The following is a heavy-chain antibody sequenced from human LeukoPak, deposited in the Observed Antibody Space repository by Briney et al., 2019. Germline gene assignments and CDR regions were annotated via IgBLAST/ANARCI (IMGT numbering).Heavy chain of an antibody. CDR3: ASGNIAALMDY. CDR1: GGSISTYY. Sequence: SETLSLTCTVSGGSISTYYWSWIRQPPGKGLEWIGYIYYSGSTNYNPSLKSRVTISVDTSKNQFSLKLSSVTAADTAVYYCASGNIAALMDYWGQGTLVTVSS. V-gene: IGHV4-59*08. CDR2: IYYSGST. D-gene: IGHD6-6*01. J-gene: IGHJ4*02.